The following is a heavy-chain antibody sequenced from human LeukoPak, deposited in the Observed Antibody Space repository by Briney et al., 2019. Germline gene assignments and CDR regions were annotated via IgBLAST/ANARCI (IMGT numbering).Heavy chain of an antibody. V-gene: IGHV1-69*04. Sequence: ASVTVSCKASGGTFSSYAISWVRQGPGQGLEWMGRIIPILGIANYAQKFQGRVTITADKSTSTAYMELSSLRSEDTAVYYCARDTVAGAEIFDYWGQGTLVTVSS. CDR1: GGTFSSYA. D-gene: IGHD6-19*01. J-gene: IGHJ4*02. CDR3: ARDTVAGAEIFDY. CDR2: IIPILGIA.